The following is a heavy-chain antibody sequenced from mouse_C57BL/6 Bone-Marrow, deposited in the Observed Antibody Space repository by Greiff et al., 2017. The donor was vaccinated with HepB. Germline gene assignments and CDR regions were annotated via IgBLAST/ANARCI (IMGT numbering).Heavy chain of an antibody. CDR3: ARSGGYYVPYAMDY. J-gene: IGHJ4*01. CDR1: GYTFTSYG. Sequence: VQLQQSGAELARPGASVKLSCKASGYTFTSYGISWVKQRTGQGLEWIGEIYPRSGNTYYNEKFKGKATLTADKSSSTAYMELRSLTSEDSAVYFCARSGGYYVPYAMDYWGQGTSVTVSS. D-gene: IGHD2-3*01. CDR2: IYPRSGNT. V-gene: IGHV1-81*01.